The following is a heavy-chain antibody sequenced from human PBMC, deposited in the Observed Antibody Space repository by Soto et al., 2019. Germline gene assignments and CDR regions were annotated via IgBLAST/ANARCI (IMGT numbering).Heavy chain of an antibody. Sequence: PGESLKISCKGSGYSFTSYWIGWVRQMPGKGLEWMGIIYPGDSDTRYSPSFQGQVTISADKSISTAYLQWSSLKASDTAMYYCAREHLPNIVGATNDAFDIWGQGTMVTVSS. CDR1: GYSFTSYW. V-gene: IGHV5-51*01. D-gene: IGHD1-26*01. CDR3: AREHLPNIVGATNDAFDI. J-gene: IGHJ3*02. CDR2: IYPGDSDT.